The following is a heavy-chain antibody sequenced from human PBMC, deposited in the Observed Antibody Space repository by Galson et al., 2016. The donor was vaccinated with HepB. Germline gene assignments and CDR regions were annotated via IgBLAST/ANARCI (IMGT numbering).Heavy chain of an antibody. V-gene: IGHV3-53*01. D-gene: IGHD3-22*01. CDR3: AKNLDSGWHFPFDY. Sequence: SLRLSCAGSGFNVRSNYMNWVRQAPGKGLEWVSVIYSGGATSYADSVKGRFTMSRDTSNNTVFLQMNSLRTEDTAVYYCAKNLDSGWHFPFDYWGQGTLVTVSS. CDR2: IYSGGAT. CDR1: GFNVRSNY. J-gene: IGHJ4*02.